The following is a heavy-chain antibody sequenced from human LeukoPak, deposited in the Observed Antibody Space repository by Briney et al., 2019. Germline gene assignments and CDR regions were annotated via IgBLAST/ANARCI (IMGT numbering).Heavy chain of an antibody. D-gene: IGHD3-10*01. CDR3: TTYGSGRKFDY. V-gene: IGHV3-49*04. Sequence: GGSLRLSCVGSGFTFGETWMSWVRQAPGKGLEWLGFIRSKDNDGTTAYAASVEGRFIISRDDSKSIAYLQMNDLKTEDTAVYYCTTYGSGRKFDYWGQGILVTVSS. J-gene: IGHJ4*02. CDR2: IRSKDNDGTT. CDR1: GFTFGETW.